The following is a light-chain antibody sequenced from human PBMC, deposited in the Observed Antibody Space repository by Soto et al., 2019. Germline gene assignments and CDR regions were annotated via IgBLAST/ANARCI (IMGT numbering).Light chain of an antibody. CDR1: SSDVGGYNY. V-gene: IGLV2-8*01. J-gene: IGLJ2*01. CDR2: EVS. Sequence: QSALTQPPSASGSPGQSVTISCTGTSSDVGGYNYVSWYQQHPGRAPKLMIYEVSKWPSGVPDRFSGSKSGNTASLTVSGLQPEDEADYYCSSYAGSSNLGVFGGGTKLTVL. CDR3: SSYAGSSNLGV.